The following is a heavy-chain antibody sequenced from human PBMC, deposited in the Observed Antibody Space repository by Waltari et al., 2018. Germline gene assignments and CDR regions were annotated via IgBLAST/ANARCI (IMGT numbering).Heavy chain of an antibody. V-gene: IGHV3-7*01. D-gene: IGHD4-4*01. CDR2: IHPDASVN. J-gene: IGHJ4*02. CDR1: GFTLRNSW. CDR3: ARDPSTRAYY. Sequence: EGQLVESGGGLVQPGGLLRLSCVGSGFTLRNSWMHWVRQAPGKGLEWVSHIHPDASVNVYVDVVKGRLPVSIDIAKNSLFLPMASPRAEDTSLYFCARDPSTRAYYWGQGTLVTVSS.